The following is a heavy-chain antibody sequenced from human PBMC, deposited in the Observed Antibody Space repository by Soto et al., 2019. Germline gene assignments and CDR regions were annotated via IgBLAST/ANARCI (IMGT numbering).Heavy chain of an antibody. CDR2: ISYDRSNK. CDR1: GFTFSSYD. J-gene: IGHJ4*02. V-gene: IGHV3-30*18. CDR3: ANRLERPWRTFDY. D-gene: IGHD1-1*01. Sequence: GGSLRLSCAASGFTFSSYDMHWVRQAPGKGLEWVAAISYDRSNKYYSDSVKGRFTISRDNSKSTLYLQMDSLRAEDTAVYYCANRLERPWRTFDYWGQGTLVTVSS.